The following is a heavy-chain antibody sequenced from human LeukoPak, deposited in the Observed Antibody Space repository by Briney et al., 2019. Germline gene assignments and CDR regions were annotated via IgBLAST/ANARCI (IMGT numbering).Heavy chain of an antibody. CDR1: GGSFSGYH. CDR2: INHSGST. Sequence: SETLSLTCAVYGGSFSGYHRSWIRQPPGKGLEWIGEINHSGSTNYNPSLKSRVTISVGTSKNQFSLKLSSVTAADTAVYFCARGNYDYFDSWGQGTLVTVSS. D-gene: IGHD1-7*01. J-gene: IGHJ4*02. CDR3: ARGNYDYFDS. V-gene: IGHV4-34*01.